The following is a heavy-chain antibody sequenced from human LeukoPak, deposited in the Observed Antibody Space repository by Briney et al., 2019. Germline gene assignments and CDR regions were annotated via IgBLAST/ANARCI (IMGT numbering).Heavy chain of an antibody. CDR2: IESKTDGGTT. CDR3: ATGRPGSDY. Sequence: GGSHRLSCAASGFSFSDAWMSWVRQIPGKGLEWVGRIESKTDGGTTDYAAPVKGRFTISRDDSTNTLYLQMNSLRAEDTAVYYCATGRPGSDYWGQGTLVTVSS. CDR1: GFSFSDAW. J-gene: IGHJ4*02. D-gene: IGHD3-10*01. V-gene: IGHV3-15*04.